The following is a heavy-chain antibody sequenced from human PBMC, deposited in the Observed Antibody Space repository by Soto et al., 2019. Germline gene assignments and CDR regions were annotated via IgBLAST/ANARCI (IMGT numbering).Heavy chain of an antibody. V-gene: IGHV3-33*01. CDR3: ARDGDVAAAGRADFDY. CDR2: IWYDGSNK. D-gene: IGHD6-13*01. CDR1: GFTFSSYG. Sequence: QVQLVESGGGVVQPGRSLRLSCAASGFTFSSYGMHWVRQAPGKGPEWVAVIWYDGSNKYYADSVKGRFTISRDNSKNTLYLQMNSLRAEDTAVYYCARDGDVAAAGRADFDYWGQGTLVTVSS. J-gene: IGHJ4*02.